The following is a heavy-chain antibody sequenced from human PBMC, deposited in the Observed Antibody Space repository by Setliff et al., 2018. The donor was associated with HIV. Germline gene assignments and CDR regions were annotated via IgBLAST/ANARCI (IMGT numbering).Heavy chain of an antibody. J-gene: IGHJ4*02. V-gene: IGHV4-34*01. CDR2: VNHSVNT. CDR3: ARGTVITYFYDSSGSFDY. D-gene: IGHD3-22*01. CDR1: GESFSGYY. Sequence: SETLSLTCAVYGESFSGYYWTWIRQPPGKGLEWIGEVNHSVNTNYNPSLKSRVTISADTSKNQFSLKLTSVTAADTAVYYCARGTVITYFYDSSGSFDYWGQGTLGPSPQ.